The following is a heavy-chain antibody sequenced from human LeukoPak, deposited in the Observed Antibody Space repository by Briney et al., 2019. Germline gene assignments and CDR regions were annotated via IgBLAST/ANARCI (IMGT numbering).Heavy chain of an antibody. D-gene: IGHD6-13*01. CDR1: GFTFSSYA. CDR2: ISGSGGST. Sequence: PGGSLRLSCAASGFTFSSYAMSWVRQAPGKGLEWVSAISGSGGSTYYADSVKGRFTISRDNSKNTLYLQMNSLRPEDTAVYYCVKSGTEYSSSWLAAFNIWGQGTMVTVSS. CDR3: VKSGTEYSSSWLAAFNI. V-gene: IGHV3-23*01. J-gene: IGHJ3*02.